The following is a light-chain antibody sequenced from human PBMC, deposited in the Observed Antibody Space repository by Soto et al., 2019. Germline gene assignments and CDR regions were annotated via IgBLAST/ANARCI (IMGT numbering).Light chain of an antibody. CDR2: DVT. J-gene: IGLJ2*01. CDR1: SSDVGGYNF. Sequence: QSALTQPRSVSGSPGQSVTISCTGTSSDVGGYNFVSWYQQYPGKAPKVMIYDVTQRPSGVPDRFSGSKSGNTASLTISGLQAEDEGDYYCCSYAGSYHVVFGGGTKLPVL. CDR3: CSYAGSYHVV. V-gene: IGLV2-11*01.